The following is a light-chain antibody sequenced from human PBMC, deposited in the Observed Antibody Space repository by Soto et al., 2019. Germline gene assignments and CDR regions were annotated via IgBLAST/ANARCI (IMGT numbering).Light chain of an antibody. CDR1: QSVGRNY. Sequence: EIVLTQSPGTLSVSPGERATLSCRASQSVGRNYLAWYQQKPGQAPRLLIYDASSRATGIPDRFSGSGSGTDFTFTISRLEPEDFAVYSCQQYASSPLTFGGGTKVEAK. CDR2: DAS. CDR3: QQYASSPLT. J-gene: IGKJ4*01. V-gene: IGKV3-20*01.